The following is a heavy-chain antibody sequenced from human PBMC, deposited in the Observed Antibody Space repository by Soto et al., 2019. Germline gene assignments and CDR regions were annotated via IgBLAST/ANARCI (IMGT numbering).Heavy chain of an antibody. Sequence: PSPTLELTCALSGDTVSSNSAGWNWIRQSPSRGLEWLGRTYSRSKWYNDYAVSVRSRITITSDTSKNQFSLHLNSVTPEDTAVYFRERDAQLDADPVEFWGPGT. CDR2: TYSRSKWYN. V-gene: IGHV6-1*01. CDR1: GDTVSSNSAG. CDR3: ERDAQLDADPVEF. D-gene: IGHD1-1*01. J-gene: IGHJ1*01.